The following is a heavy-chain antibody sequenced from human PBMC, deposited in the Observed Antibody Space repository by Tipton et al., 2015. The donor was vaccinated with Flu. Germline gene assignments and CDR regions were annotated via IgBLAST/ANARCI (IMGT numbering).Heavy chain of an antibody. CDR1: GVSISRSSYY. D-gene: IGHD2-21*02. Sequence: RLVKPSETLSLTCTVSGVSISRSSYYWAWIRQSPGKGLEWIGSIYYSGSTYYNPSLRSRVTISVDTSRDHFSLKLSSVTATDTAVYYCARHGPQGGDPNWFDPWGLGTLVTVSS. J-gene: IGHJ5*02. CDR2: IYYSGST. V-gene: IGHV4-39*01. CDR3: ARHGPQGGDPNWFDP.